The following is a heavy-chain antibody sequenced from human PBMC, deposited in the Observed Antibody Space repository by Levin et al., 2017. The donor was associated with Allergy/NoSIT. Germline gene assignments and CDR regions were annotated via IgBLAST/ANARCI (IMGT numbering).Heavy chain of an antibody. CDR3: ARGPTTLRFLEWLPPRDSWFDP. CDR1: GYTFTSYG. Sequence: GESLKISCKASGYTFTSYGISWVRQAPGQGLEWMGWISAYNGNTNYAQKLQGRVTMTTDTSTSTAYMELRSLRSDDTAVYYCARGPTTLRFLEWLPPRDSWFDPWGQGTLVTVSS. CDR2: ISAYNGNT. D-gene: IGHD3-3*01. J-gene: IGHJ5*02. V-gene: IGHV1-18*01.